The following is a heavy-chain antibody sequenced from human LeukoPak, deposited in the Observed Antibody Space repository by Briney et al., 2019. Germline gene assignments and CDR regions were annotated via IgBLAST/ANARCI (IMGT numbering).Heavy chain of an antibody. J-gene: IGHJ5*02. Sequence: SETLSLTCAVYGGSFSGYYWSWIRQPPGKGLEWIGEINHSGSTNYNPSLKSRVTISVDTSKNQFSLKLSSVTAADTAVYYCARRSITIFGVVIISTKCGWFDPWGQGTLVTVSS. V-gene: IGHV4-34*01. D-gene: IGHD3-3*01. CDR1: GGSFSGYY. CDR3: ARRSITIFGVVIISTKCGWFDP. CDR2: INHSGST.